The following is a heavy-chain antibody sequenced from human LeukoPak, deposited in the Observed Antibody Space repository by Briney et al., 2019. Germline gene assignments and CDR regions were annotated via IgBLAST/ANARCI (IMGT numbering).Heavy chain of an antibody. D-gene: IGHD6-6*01. CDR2: IWYDGSNK. CDR3: ARGPYFEYSSSLSYYYYYMDV. Sequence: GRSLRLSCAASGFTFSSYGVHCVRQAPGKGLEWVAVIWYDGSNKYYADSVKGRFTISRDNSKNTLYLQMNSLRAEDTAVYYCARGPYFEYSSSLSYYYYYMDVWGKGTTVTVSS. CDR1: GFTFSSYG. V-gene: IGHV3-33*01. J-gene: IGHJ6*03.